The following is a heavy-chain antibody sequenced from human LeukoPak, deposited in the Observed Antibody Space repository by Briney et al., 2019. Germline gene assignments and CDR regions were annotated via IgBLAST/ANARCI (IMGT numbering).Heavy chain of an antibody. V-gene: IGHV4-31*03. CDR1: GDSISSGGYY. CDR2: IFHDGST. CDR3: ARDNRGYYDLWSGYYFDY. J-gene: IGHJ4*02. Sequence: SETLSLTCTVTGDSISSGGYYWSWIRQHPGKGLEWIGKIFHDGSTHYNPSLKSRVTISVDTSKNQFFLRLSSVTAADTAVYYCARDNRGYYDLWSGYYFDYWGRGTLVTVSS. D-gene: IGHD3-3*01.